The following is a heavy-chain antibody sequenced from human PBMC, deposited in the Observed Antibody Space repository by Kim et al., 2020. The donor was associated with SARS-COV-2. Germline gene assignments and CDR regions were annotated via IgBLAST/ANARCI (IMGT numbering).Heavy chain of an antibody. Sequence: ASVKVSCKASGYTFTSYYMHWVRQAPGQGLEWMGIINPSGGSTSYAQKFQGRVTMTRDTSTSTVYMELSSLRSEDTAVYYCAREGYYDSSGYYRPGKFDYWGQGTLVTVSS. CDR2: INPSGGST. CDR1: GYTFTSYY. CDR3: AREGYYDSSGYYRPGKFDY. D-gene: IGHD3-22*01. V-gene: IGHV1-46*01. J-gene: IGHJ4*02.